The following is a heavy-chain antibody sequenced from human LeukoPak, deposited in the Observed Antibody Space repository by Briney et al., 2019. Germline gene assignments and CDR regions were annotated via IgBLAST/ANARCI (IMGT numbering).Heavy chain of an antibody. Sequence: PGGSLRLSCAASGFTFSSYGMHWVRQAPGKGLEWVAVIWYDGSNKYYADSVKGRFTISRDNSKNTLYLQMNSLRAEDTAVYYCAKGPFRGYYYYYMDVWGEGTTVTVSS. D-gene: IGHD3-10*01. CDR2: IWYDGSNK. J-gene: IGHJ6*03. CDR1: GFTFSSYG. CDR3: AKGPFRGYYYYYMDV. V-gene: IGHV3-33*06.